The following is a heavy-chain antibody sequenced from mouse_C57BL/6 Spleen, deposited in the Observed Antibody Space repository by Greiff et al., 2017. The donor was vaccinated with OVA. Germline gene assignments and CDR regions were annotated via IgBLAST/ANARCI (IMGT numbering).Heavy chain of an antibody. Sequence: QVQLQQPGAELVMPGASVKLSCKASGYTFTSYWMHWVKQRPGQGLEWIGEIDPSDSYTNYNQKFKGKSTLTVDKSSSTAYMQLSSLTSEDSAVYYCARFGFYGNYFDYWGQGTTLTVSS. D-gene: IGHD1-1*01. CDR1: GYTFTSYW. J-gene: IGHJ2*01. CDR2: IDPSDSYT. V-gene: IGHV1-69*01. CDR3: ARFGFYGNYFDY.